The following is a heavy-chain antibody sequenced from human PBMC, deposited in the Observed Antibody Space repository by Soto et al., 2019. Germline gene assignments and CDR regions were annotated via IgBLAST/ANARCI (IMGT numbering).Heavy chain of an antibody. CDR3: ASLVPAAASL. Sequence: QVQVEQSGAEVRKPGASVKLSCKASGHTFTTFLLHWVRQAPGQGLQWMGVINPRSGGTSYAQKFQGRVTTTSDTSTETVYMELSSLRSEDTAVYYCASLVPAAASLWGQGALVTVSS. CDR2: INPRSGGT. D-gene: IGHD2-2*01. J-gene: IGHJ4*02. CDR1: GHTFTTFL. V-gene: IGHV1-46*01.